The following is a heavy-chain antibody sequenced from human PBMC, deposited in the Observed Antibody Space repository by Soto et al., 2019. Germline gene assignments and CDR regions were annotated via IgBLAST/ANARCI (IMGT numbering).Heavy chain of an antibody. CDR1: GFSFSADGVG. Sequence: QITLKESGPTLVKPTQTLTLTCIFSGFSFSADGVGVGWIRQPPGKALEWLALIYWDDDTRYSPSLKSRLTITTDTSKPQVVLTMTNMDPVDTATYYCAHAYGGTSWPNDAFDVWGQGTVVTVSS. CDR2: IYWDDDT. D-gene: IGHD2-2*01. CDR3: AHAYGGTSWPNDAFDV. V-gene: IGHV2-5*02. J-gene: IGHJ3*01.